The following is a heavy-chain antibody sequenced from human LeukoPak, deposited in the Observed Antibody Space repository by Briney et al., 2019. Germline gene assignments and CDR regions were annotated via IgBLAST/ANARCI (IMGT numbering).Heavy chain of an antibody. D-gene: IGHD3-10*01. CDR1: GFTFSSYS. V-gene: IGHV3-21*01. CDR2: ISSSSSYI. Sequence: PGGSLRLSCAASGFTFSSYSMNWVRQAPGKGLEWVSSISSSSSYIYYVDSVKGRFTISRDNAKKSLYLQMNSLRAEDTAVYYCARDRVSGFGPDYWGQGTLVTVSS. CDR3: ARDRVSGFGPDY. J-gene: IGHJ4*02.